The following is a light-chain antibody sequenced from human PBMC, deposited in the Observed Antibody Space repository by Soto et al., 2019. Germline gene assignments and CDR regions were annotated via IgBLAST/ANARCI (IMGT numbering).Light chain of an antibody. Sequence: EIVLTQSPGTLSLSPGERATLSCRASQRVSSGYVAWYQQKPGQAPRLLIYGASSRATGIPGRFRASASGTDFTLTISRLEPEDFAVYFCQQYGGSPAITFGQGTRLDNK. CDR3: QQYGGSPAIT. CDR2: GAS. V-gene: IGKV3-20*01. J-gene: IGKJ5*01. CDR1: QRVSSGY.